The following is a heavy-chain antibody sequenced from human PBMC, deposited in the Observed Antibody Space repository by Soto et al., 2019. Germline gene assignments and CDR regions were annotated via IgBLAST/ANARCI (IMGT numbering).Heavy chain of an antibody. Sequence: SETLSLTCTVSGDSTSTSTYYWGWIRQPPGKGLEWIGSIDYRGSTYHNPSLKSRVTISVDTSKNQFSLKLSSVTASDTAFYYCSRRAPEGFDPWGQGTLVTVSS. CDR1: GDSTSTSTYY. J-gene: IGHJ5*02. CDR3: SRRAPEGFDP. V-gene: IGHV4-39*01. CDR2: IDYRGST.